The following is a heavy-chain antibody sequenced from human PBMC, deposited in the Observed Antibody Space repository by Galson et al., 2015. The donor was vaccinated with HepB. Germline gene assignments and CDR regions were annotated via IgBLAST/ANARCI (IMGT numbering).Heavy chain of an antibody. Sequence: SLRLSCAASGFTFSSYSMNWVRQAPGKGLEWVSSISSSSSYIYYADSVKGRFTISRDNAKNSLYLQMNSLRAEDTAVYYCARGAAGITMIVVDLFDYWGQGTLVTVSS. CDR1: GFTFSSYS. D-gene: IGHD3-22*01. CDR3: ARGAAGITMIVVDLFDY. V-gene: IGHV3-21*01. CDR2: ISSSSSYI. J-gene: IGHJ4*02.